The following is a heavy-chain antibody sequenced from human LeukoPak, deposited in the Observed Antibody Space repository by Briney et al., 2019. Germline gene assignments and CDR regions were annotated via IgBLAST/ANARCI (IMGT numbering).Heavy chain of an antibody. J-gene: IGHJ4*02. Sequence: GGSLRLSCAASGFTFSSYAMSWVRQAPGKGLEWVSAISGSGGSTYYADPVRGRFTISRDNSKNTLYLQMNSLRAEDTAVYYCAKRRIVGDPKLDYLDYWGQGTLVTVSS. CDR3: AKRRIVGDPKLDYLDY. V-gene: IGHV3-23*01. CDR1: GFTFSSYA. CDR2: ISGSGGST. D-gene: IGHD1-26*01.